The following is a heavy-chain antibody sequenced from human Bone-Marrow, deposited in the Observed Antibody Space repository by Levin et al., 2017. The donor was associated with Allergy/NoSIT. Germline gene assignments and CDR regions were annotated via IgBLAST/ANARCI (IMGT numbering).Heavy chain of an antibody. CDR1: GFTFRDYA. V-gene: IGHV3-49*04. D-gene: IGHD2-21*01. CDR3: ARGDRVTAYPGDYFDY. Sequence: PGGSLRLSCTVSGFTFRDYAFSWVRQAPGQGLEWVSFIRTKAAGGTTEYAASVEGRFTISRDDSNSVAYLQMNSLETQDTAVYYCARGDRVTAYPGDYFDYWGQGALVTVSS. CDR2: IRTKAAGGTT. J-gene: IGHJ4*02.